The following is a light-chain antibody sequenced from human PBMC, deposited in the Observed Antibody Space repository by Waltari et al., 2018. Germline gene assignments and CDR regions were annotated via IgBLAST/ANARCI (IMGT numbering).Light chain of an antibody. CDR1: QSISSW. CDR3: QQYNGYSGT. Sequence: DIQMTQSPSALSASVGDRVIITCRASQSISSWLAWYQQKAGKAPKPLIYKASTLQSGVPSRFSGRGSGTEFTLTISSLQPDDSATYYCQQYNGYSGTFGGGTKVEI. CDR2: KAS. V-gene: IGKV1-5*03. J-gene: IGKJ4*01.